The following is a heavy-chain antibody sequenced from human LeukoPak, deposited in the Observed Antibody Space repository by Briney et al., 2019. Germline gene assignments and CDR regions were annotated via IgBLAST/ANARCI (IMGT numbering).Heavy chain of an antibody. CDR3: ARRERVSVAFDI. V-gene: IGHV5-51*01. D-gene: IGHD2-8*01. J-gene: IGHJ3*02. CDR2: IYPGDSDT. Sequence: GESLQISCKGSGYGFTSYWIGWGRQMPGKGLEWMGMIYPGDSDTRYSPSFQGQVTISADESISTAYLQWSSLKASDTAMYYCARRERVSVAFDIWGQGTMVTVSS. CDR1: GYGFTSYW.